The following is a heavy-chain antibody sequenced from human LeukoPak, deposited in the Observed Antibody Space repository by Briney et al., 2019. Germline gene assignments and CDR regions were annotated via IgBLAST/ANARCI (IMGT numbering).Heavy chain of an antibody. D-gene: IGHD3-22*01. J-gene: IGHJ5*02. CDR2: INHSGST. V-gene: IGHV4-34*01. CDR3: ATIYYYDNGASNWFDP. Sequence: PSETLSLTCAVYGGSFSGYYWSWIRQPPGKGLEWIGEINHSGSTNYNPSLKSRVTISVDTSKNQFSLKLSSVTAADTAVYYCATIYYYDNGASNWFDPWGQGTLVTVSS. CDR1: GGSFSGYY.